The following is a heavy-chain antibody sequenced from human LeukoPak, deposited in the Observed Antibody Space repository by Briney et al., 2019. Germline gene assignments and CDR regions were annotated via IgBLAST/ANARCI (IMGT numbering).Heavy chain of an antibody. D-gene: IGHD1-26*01. CDR2: IKQDGSEK. V-gene: IGHV3-7*01. CDR1: GFTFSSYW. Sequence: GGSLRLSCAASGFTFSSYWMSWVRQAPGKGLEWVANIKQDGSEKYYVDSVKGRFTISRDNAKNSLYLQMNSLRAEDTAVYYCASSPTELLGYNWFDPWGQGTLVTVSS. J-gene: IGHJ5*02. CDR3: ASSPTELLGYNWFDP.